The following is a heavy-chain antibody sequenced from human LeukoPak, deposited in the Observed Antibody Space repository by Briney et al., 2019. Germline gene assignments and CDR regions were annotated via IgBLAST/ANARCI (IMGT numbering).Heavy chain of an antibody. J-gene: IGHJ4*02. D-gene: IGHD3-10*01. Sequence: GASVKVSCKASGYTFTGYYLQWVRQAPGQGLEWMGWINPNSGGTNYAQKFQGRVTMTRATSITTAYMELSRLRSDDTAVYYCARDGRGYYGSGSQWTFDYWGQGTLVTVSS. CDR2: INPNSGGT. CDR1: GYTFTGYY. V-gene: IGHV1-2*02. CDR3: ARDGRGYYGSGSQWTFDY.